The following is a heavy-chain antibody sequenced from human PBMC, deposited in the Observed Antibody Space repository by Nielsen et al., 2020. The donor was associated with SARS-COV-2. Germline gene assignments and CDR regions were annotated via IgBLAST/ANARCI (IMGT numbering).Heavy chain of an antibody. D-gene: IGHD5-12*01. CDR3: ARDSYIVPTNYYFDY. CDR2: IKHDGSEQ. CDR1: GFTFSSHW. V-gene: IGHV3-7*01. J-gene: IGHJ4*02. Sequence: GGSLRLSCAASGFTFSSHWMSWVRPAPGKGLEWLANIKHDGSEQYYVDSVKGRFTMSRDNAKNLLYLQMNSLRDDDTAVYYCARDSYIVPTNYYFDYWGQGALVTVSS.